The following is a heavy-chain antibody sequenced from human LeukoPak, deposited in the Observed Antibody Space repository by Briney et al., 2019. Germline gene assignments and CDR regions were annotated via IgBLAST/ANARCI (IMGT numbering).Heavy chain of an antibody. J-gene: IGHJ3*02. Sequence: SVKVSCKASGYTFTGYYMDWVPHSPRQGLEWVGWINPNSGGTNYAQKFQGRVTMTSDTSISTAYMELSRLRSDDTAVYYCARAQLGYYYDSSLGCDTWGQGTMVTVSS. V-gene: IGHV1-2*02. CDR1: GYTFTGYY. CDR2: INPNSGGT. D-gene: IGHD3-22*01. CDR3: ARAQLGYYYDSSLGCDT.